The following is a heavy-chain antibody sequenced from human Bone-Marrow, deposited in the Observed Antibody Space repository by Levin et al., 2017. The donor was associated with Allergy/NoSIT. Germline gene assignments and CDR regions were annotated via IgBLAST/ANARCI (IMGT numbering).Heavy chain of an antibody. V-gene: IGHV4-39*01. Sequence: SETLSLTCTVSGGSISNNNYYWGWIRQPPGKGLEWIGTIYHSGSASYSPSLKSRATIFVDTSNNQFSLRLTSVTAADTAIYFCAKRRGFGYTFDYWGQGTLVTVSS. CDR3: AKRRGFGYTFDY. D-gene: IGHD1-1*01. J-gene: IGHJ4*02. CDR2: IYHSGSA. CDR1: GGSISNNNYY.